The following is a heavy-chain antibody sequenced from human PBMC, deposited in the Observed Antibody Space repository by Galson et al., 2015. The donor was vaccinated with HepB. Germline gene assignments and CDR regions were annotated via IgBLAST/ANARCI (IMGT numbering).Heavy chain of an antibody. V-gene: IGHV1-69*13. Sequence: SVKVSCKASGGTFSSYAISWVRQAPGQGLEWMGGIIPIFGTANYAQKFQGRVTITADESTSTAYMELSSLRSEDTAVYYCAGSQSDCSGGSCYDPQSYWGQGTLVTVSS. CDR2: IIPIFGTA. CDR3: AGSQSDCSGGSCYDPQSY. CDR1: GGTFSSYA. D-gene: IGHD2-15*01. J-gene: IGHJ4*02.